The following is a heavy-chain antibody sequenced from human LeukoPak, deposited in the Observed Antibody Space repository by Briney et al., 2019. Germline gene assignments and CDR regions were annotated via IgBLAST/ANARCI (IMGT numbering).Heavy chain of an antibody. CDR1: GYTFTGYY. CDR2: INPNSGGT. D-gene: IGHD5-18*01. CDR3: TRDPGDTAMAKYYFDY. Sequence: GASVKVSCKASGYTFTGYYLHWVRQAPGQGLEWMGWINPNSGGTSYAQKFQGRVTMTRDTSTSTAYMELSRLRSDDTAVYYCTRDPGDTAMAKYYFDYWGQGTLVTVSS. J-gene: IGHJ4*02. V-gene: IGHV1-2*02.